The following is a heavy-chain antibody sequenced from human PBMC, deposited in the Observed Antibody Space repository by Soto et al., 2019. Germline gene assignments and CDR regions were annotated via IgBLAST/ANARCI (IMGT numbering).Heavy chain of an antibody. J-gene: IGHJ6*02. D-gene: IGHD6-13*01. CDR3: GRGPSPRAPAGGTPYYYAMDV. V-gene: IGHV1-8*02. CDR2: MNPINGAT. Sequence: GASVKVSCKASGYDFTAYDINWVRQASGQGLEWMGWMNPINGATGSARRLQGRVSMTRDTATNTAYLELTSLRSDDTAVYYCGRGPSPRAPAGGTPYYYAMDVWGQGTTVTVSS. CDR1: GYDFTAYD.